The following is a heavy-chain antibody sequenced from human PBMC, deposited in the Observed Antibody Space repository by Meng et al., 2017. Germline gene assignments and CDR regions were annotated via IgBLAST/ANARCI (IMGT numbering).Heavy chain of an antibody. CDR2: INEFGST. D-gene: IGHD5-12*01. CDR1: GGSFSGYY. CDR3: ARQRGPDF. Sequence: VQLQQWGAGLLRPSETLSLTFAVYGGSFSGYYWNWIRQPPGKGLEWIGEINEFGSTNYNPSLKSRVTILVDTSKNQFSLKLRSVTAADTAVYYCARQRGPDFWGQGSLVTVSS. J-gene: IGHJ4*02. V-gene: IGHV4-34*01.